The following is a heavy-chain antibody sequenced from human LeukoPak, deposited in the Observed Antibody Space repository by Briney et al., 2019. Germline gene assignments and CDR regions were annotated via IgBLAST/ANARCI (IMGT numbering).Heavy chain of an antibody. Sequence: GGSLRLSCAASGFTFSSYNMNWVRQAPGKGLEWVSSISTSSSYIYYADSVKGRFTISRDNAKNSLYLQMNSLRTEDTALYYCAKGVRITMVRGAFDIWGQGTMVIVSS. J-gene: IGHJ3*02. V-gene: IGHV3-21*04. D-gene: IGHD3-10*01. CDR3: AKGVRITMVRGAFDI. CDR2: ISTSSSYI. CDR1: GFTFSSYN.